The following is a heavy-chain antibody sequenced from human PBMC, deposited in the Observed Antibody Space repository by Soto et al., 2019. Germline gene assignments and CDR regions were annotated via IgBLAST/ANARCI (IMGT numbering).Heavy chain of an antibody. D-gene: IGHD3-22*01. CDR2: IWYDGSNK. J-gene: IGHJ4*02. V-gene: IGHV3-33*01. Sequence: GGSLRLSCAASGFTFNTYGMHWVRQAPGKGLEWVAIIWYDGSNKYYADSVKGRFTISRDNSKNTLYLQMNSLRAEDTAVYYCARDYDSSGYPRYYFDYWGQGTLVTV. CDR3: ARDYDSSGYPRYYFDY. CDR1: GFTFNTYG.